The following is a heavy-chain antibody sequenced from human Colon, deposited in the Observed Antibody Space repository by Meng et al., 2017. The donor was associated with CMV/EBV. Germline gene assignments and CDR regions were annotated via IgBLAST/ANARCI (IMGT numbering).Heavy chain of an antibody. CDR1: GYSISSGYY. V-gene: IGHV4-38-2*02. CDR2: IYHSGST. D-gene: IGHD3-16*01. J-gene: IGHJ6*02. CDR3: ARVGGRDNTLGGMDV. Sequence: SETLSLTCTVSGYSISSGYYWGWIRQPPGKGLEWIGSIYHSGSTYYNPSLKSRVTISVDTSKNQFSLKLSSVTTADTAMYYCARVGGRDNTLGGMDVWGQGTTVTVSS.